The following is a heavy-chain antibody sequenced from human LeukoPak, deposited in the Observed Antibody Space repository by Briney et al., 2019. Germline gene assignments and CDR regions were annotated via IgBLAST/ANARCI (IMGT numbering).Heavy chain of an antibody. J-gene: IGHJ6*03. V-gene: IGHV3-53*01. CDR2: NHSGGRT. CDR1: GFTVSFNY. CDR3: ARGPEPVRGIIIYSPYYYYYMDV. Sequence: PGGSLRLSCAASGFTVSFNYMSWVRQAPGKGLEWVSAINHSGGRTYYVDSVKRRFTISRDNSKHTLDLEMNSLRVEDMAVYYCARGPEPVRGIIIYSPYYYYYMDVWGKGTTVTVSS. D-gene: IGHD3-10*01.